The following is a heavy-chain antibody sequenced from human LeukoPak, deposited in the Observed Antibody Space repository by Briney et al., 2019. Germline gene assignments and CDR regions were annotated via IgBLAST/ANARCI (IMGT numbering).Heavy chain of an antibody. D-gene: IGHD3-10*01. CDR2: IYTSGST. V-gene: IGHV4-4*07. CDR3: ARDSITMVRGATKIDYYYYMDV. CDR1: GGSISSYY. Sequence: SETLSLTCTVSGGSISSYYWSWIRQPAGKGLEWIGRIYTSGSTNYNPSLKSRVTMSVDTSKNQFSLKLSSVTAADTAVYYCARDSITMVRGATKIDYYYYMDVWGKGTTVTISS. J-gene: IGHJ6*03.